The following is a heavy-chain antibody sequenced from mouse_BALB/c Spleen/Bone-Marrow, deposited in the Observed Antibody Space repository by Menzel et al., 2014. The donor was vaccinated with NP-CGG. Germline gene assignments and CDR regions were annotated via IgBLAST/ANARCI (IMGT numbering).Heavy chain of an antibody. CDR1: GFSLTNYG. CDR3: ARVTSSAVGAMDY. CDR2: IWAGGST. V-gene: IGHV2-9*02. J-gene: IGHJ4*01. D-gene: IGHD3-2*02. Sequence: VMLVESGPGLVSPSQSLSIPCTVSGFSLTNYGFHWVRQPPGKGLEWLGVIWAGGSTNYNSALMSRLSISKDNSKSQVFLKMNSLQTDDTAMYYCARVTSSAVGAMDYWGQGTSVTVSS.